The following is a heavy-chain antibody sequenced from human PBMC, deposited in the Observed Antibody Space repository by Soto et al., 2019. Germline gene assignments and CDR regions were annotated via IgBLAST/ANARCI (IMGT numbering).Heavy chain of an antibody. CDR3: ARVRLSIAVNDALDV. CDR1: GFTFNDYV. V-gene: IGHV3-30*14. CDR2: MTYDGATE. J-gene: IGHJ3*01. D-gene: IGHD3-3*02. Sequence: QVHLVESGGGVVQPGRSLRLSCAASGFTFNDYVIHWVRQAAGKGLEWVASMTYDGATEYYADSVKGRFTVSRDNSKRTLSLQMNSLSPEDTAVYYCARVRLSIAVNDALDVWGQGTTVNVSS.